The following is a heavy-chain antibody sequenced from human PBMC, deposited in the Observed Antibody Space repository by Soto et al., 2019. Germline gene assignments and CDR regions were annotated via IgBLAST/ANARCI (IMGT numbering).Heavy chain of an antibody. CDR3: ARADGYGDPYYSYYYGMDV. V-gene: IGHV4-39*07. D-gene: IGHD4-17*01. J-gene: IGHJ6*02. CDR2: IYYSGST. CDR1: GGSISSSSYY. Sequence: PSETLSLTCTVSGGSISSSSYYWGWIRQPPGKGLEWIGSIYYSGSTYYNLSLKSRVTISVDTSKNQFSLKLSSVTAADTAVYYCARADGYGDPYYSYYYGMDVWCQGPTVT.